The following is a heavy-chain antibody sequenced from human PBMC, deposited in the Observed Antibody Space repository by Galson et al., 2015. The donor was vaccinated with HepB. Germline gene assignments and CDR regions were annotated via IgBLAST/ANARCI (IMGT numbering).Heavy chain of an antibody. V-gene: IGHV3-73*01. CDR3: TRRGGYSGYDGVGSDY. J-gene: IGHJ4*02. CDR2: IRSKANSYAT. CDR1: GFTFSGSA. D-gene: IGHD5-12*01. Sequence: SLRLSCAASGFTFSGSAMHWVRQASGKGLEWVGRIRSKANSYATAYAASVKGRFTISRDDSKNTAYLQMNSLKTEDTAVYYCTRRGGYSGYDGVGSDYWGQGTLVTVSS.